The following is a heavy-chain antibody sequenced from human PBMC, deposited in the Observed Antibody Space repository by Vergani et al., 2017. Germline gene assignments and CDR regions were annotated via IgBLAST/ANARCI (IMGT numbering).Heavy chain of an antibody. V-gene: IGHV1-18*04. CDR3: ARDLSDGSYEGGSVYNWCDP. CDR2: ISAYNGNT. Sequence: QVQLVQSGAEVKKPGASVKVSCKASGYTFTSYGISWVRQAPGQGLEWMGWISAYNGNTNYAQKLQGRVTMTTDTSTSTAYMELRSLRSDDTAVYYCARDLSDGSYEGGSVYNWCDPWGQGTLVTVSS. D-gene: IGHD1-26*01. CDR1: GYTFTSYG. J-gene: IGHJ5*02.